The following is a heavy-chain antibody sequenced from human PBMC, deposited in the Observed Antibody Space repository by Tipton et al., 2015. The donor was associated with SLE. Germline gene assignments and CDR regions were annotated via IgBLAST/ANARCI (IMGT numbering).Heavy chain of an antibody. CDR1: GGSFSGYY. CDR3: ARESETFDI. J-gene: IGHJ3*02. V-gene: IGHV4-4*07. CDR2: FYTGGYT. Sequence: TLSLTCSVYGGSFSGYYWSWIRQPAGKGLEWIGRFYTGGYTTYNPSLKSRVTISGDMSRNQISLKLTSMTAADTSVYYCARESETFDIWGQGTMVTVSS. D-gene: IGHD1-14*01.